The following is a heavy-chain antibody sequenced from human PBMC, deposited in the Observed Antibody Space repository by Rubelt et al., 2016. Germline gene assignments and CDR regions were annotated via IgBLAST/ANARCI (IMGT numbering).Heavy chain of an antibody. J-gene: IGHJ3*02. CDR2: INPNSGGT. CDR3: ARSLSTAYAFDI. Sequence: QVQLVQSGAEVKKPGASVKVSCKASGYTFTGYYMHWVRQAPGKGLEWMGGINPNSGGTNYAQKFQGRVTMTMDTSISTAYMELSRLRSDDTAVYYCARSLSTAYAFDIWGQGTMVTVSS. V-gene: IGHV1-2*02. CDR1: GYTFTGYY.